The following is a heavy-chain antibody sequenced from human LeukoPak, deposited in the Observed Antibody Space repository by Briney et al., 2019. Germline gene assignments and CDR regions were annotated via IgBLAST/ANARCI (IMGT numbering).Heavy chain of an antibody. CDR2: IYHSGST. Sequence: SETLSLTCAVSGCSISSDNCWVWIRQPPGQGLEWTGGIYHSGSTYYNPSLKSRVTMSVDTSKNQFSLKLSSVTAADTAVYYCARAPRDSSSSNYMRRFDYWGQGTLVTVSS. J-gene: IGHJ4*02. D-gene: IGHD3-22*01. CDR1: GCSISSDNC. V-gene: IGHV4-38-2*01. CDR3: ARAPRDSSSSNYMRRFDY.